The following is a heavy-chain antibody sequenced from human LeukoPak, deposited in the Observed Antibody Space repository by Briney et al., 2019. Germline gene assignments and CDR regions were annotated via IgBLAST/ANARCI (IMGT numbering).Heavy chain of an antibody. V-gene: IGHV3-30*18. CDR3: AKNVAYCGGDCYSVDY. CDR1: GFTFSSYG. CDR2: ISYDGSNK. Sequence: GGSLRLSCAASGFTFSSYGMHWVRQAPGKGLEWVAVISYDGSNKYYADPVKGRFTISRDNSKNTLYLQMSSLRAEDTAVYYCAKNVAYCGGDCYSVDYWGQGTLVTVSS. J-gene: IGHJ4*02. D-gene: IGHD2-21*02.